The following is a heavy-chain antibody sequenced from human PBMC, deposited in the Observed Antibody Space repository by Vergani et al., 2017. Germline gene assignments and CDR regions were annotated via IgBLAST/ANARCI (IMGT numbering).Heavy chain of an antibody. CDR3: ARESWTWDDSSGYYLSGAFDI. CDR2: ISYDGSNK. V-gene: IGHV3-30-3*01. CDR1: GFTFSSYA. J-gene: IGHJ3*02. Sequence: VQLVESGGGVVQPGRSLRLSCAASGFTFSSYAMHWVRQAPGKGLEWVAVISYDGSNKYYADSVKGRFTISRDNSKNTLYLQMNSLRAEDTAVYYCARESWTWDDSSGYYLSGAFDIWGQGTMVTVSS. D-gene: IGHD3-22*01.